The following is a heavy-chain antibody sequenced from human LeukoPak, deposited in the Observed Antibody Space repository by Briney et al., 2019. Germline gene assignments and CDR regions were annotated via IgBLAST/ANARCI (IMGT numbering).Heavy chain of an antibody. V-gene: IGHV3-23*01. CDR3: ASHYYDSTAYYPTLHY. CDR1: GFTFSRFA. Sequence: GGSLRLSCAASGFTFSRFAMSWVRQAPGKGLEWVSSISDSGGSTYYADSVRGRFTISRDNSKNTLYLQVSSLRAEDTAFYYCASHYYDSTAYYPTLHYWGQGSLVTVSS. J-gene: IGHJ4*02. CDR2: ISDSGGST. D-gene: IGHD3-22*01.